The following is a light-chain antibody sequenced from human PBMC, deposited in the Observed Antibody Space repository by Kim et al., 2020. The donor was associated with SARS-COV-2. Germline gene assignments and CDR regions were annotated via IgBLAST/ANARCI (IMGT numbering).Light chain of an antibody. CDR2: SND. J-gene: IGLJ3*02. V-gene: IGLV1-44*01. Sequence: GQTVPNSCSGISSEFGNDAKSWYRQAPGAAPKLLIYSNDQGPSGIPARFSGSKSGASASLAISGLQSEDEADYHCAVWDDSLNGRVFGGGTQLTVL. CDR1: SSEFGNDA. CDR3: AVWDDSLNGRV.